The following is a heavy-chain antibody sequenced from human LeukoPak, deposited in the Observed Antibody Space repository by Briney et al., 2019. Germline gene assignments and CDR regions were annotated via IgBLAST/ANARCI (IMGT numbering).Heavy chain of an antibody. V-gene: IGHV3-48*01. CDR3: ARGPVLRYFDWLLDYFDY. D-gene: IGHD3-9*01. CDR1: GFTFSNYS. CDR2: IRSSSSTI. Sequence: PGGSLRLSCEASGFTFSNYSTNWVRQAPGKGLEWVSYIRSSSSTIYYADSVKGRFTISRDNAKNSLYLQMNSLRAEDTAVYYCARGPVLRYFDWLLDYFDYWGQGTLVTVSS. J-gene: IGHJ4*02.